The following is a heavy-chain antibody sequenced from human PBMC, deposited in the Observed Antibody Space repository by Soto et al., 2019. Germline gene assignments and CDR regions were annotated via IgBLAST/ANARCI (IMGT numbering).Heavy chain of an antibody. D-gene: IGHD1-1*01. Sequence: QLLLVESGGGLVKAGGSLRLSCAASGFIFSDYYMSWVRQTPGKGLEWISYISTRSTYTNYADSVKGRFTISRDNTKNSLYLQMDSLRVEDTAVYYCARDLAWKRGKVGRYYYGMDVWGQGTTVTVSS. CDR2: ISTRSTYT. CDR1: GFIFSDYY. V-gene: IGHV3-11*06. CDR3: ARDLAWKRGKVGRYYYGMDV. J-gene: IGHJ6*02.